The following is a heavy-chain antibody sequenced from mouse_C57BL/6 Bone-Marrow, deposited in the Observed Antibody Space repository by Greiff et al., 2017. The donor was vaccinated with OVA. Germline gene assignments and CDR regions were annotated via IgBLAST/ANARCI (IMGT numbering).Heavy chain of an antibody. CDR3: ARGEWFAY. CDR1: GFNFKNSY. V-gene: IGHV14-3*01. CDR2: IDPANGNT. Sequence: EVQLQQSVAELVRPGASVKLSCTASGFNFKNSYMHWVKQRPEQGLEWIGRIDPANGNTKYAPKFQGKATITVDTSSNTAYLQLSSLTSEDTAIYYCARGEWFAYWGQGTLVTVSA. J-gene: IGHJ3*01.